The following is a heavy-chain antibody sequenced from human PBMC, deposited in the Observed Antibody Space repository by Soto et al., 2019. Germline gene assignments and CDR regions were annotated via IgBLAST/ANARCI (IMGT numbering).Heavy chain of an antibody. D-gene: IGHD2-2*01. CDR2: ISYDGSNK. CDR1: GFTFSSYG. V-gene: IGHV3-30*18. CDR3: AKALVKVVPAATAYYYYGMDV. Sequence: QVQLVESGGGVVRPGRSLRLSCAASGFTFSSYGMHWVRQAPGKGLEWVAVISYDGSNKYYADSVKGRFTISRDNSKNTLYLQMNSLRAEDTAVYYCAKALVKVVPAATAYYYYGMDVWGQGTTVTVSS. J-gene: IGHJ6*02.